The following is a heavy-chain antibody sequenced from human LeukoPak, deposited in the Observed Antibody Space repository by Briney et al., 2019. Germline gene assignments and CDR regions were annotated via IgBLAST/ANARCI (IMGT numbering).Heavy chain of an antibody. CDR3: ARRNHYFYYMDV. CDR1: GGSISSYY. V-gene: IGHV4-4*09. CDR2: IFPSGSA. Sequence: SETLSLTCTVSGGSISSYYWSWIRQSPVEGLEWIGYIFPSGSAYYNPSLESRVTISLDTSENQFFLTLTSVTAADTAVYYCARRNHYFYYMDVWGKGTTVTVSS. J-gene: IGHJ6*03.